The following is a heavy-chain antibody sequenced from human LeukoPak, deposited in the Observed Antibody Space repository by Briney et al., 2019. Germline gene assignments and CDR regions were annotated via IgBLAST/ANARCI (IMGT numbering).Heavy chain of an antibody. D-gene: IGHD5-12*01. Sequence: IPSETLSLTCTVSGYSISSGYYWGWIRQPPGKGLEWIGSIYHSGSTYYNPSLKSRVTLSVDTSKNQFSLRLTSVTAADTAVYYCARVYGGYDFNYYYYYMDVWGKGTTVTISS. J-gene: IGHJ6*03. CDR3: ARVYGGYDFNYYYYYMDV. CDR1: GYSISSGYY. V-gene: IGHV4-38-2*02. CDR2: IYHSGST.